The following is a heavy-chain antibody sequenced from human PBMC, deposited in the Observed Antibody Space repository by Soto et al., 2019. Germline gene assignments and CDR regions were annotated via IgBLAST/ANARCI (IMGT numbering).Heavy chain of an antibody. CDR1: GGSISSGGYC. CDR3: ARGSSSTSWVITWGYGMDV. V-gene: IGHV4-31*03. J-gene: IGHJ6*02. Sequence: SETLSLTCTVSGGSISSGGYCWSWIRQHPGKGLEWIGYIYYSGSTYYNPSLKGRVTISVDTSKNQFSLKLSSVTAADTAVYYCARGSSSTSWVITWGYGMDVWGQGTTVTVSS. D-gene: IGHD2-2*01. CDR2: IYYSGST.